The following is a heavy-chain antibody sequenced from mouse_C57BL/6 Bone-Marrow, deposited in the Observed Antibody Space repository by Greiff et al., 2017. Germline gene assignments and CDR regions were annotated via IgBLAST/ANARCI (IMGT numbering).Heavy chain of an antibody. V-gene: IGHV1-81*01. D-gene: IGHD5-5*01. CDR3: ARVETSLPPMDY. Sequence: LVESGAELARPGASVKLSCKASGYTFTSYGISWVKQRTGQGLEWIGEIYPRSGNTYYNEKFKGKATLTADKSSSTAYMELRSLTSEDSAVYFCARVETSLPPMDYWGQGTSVTVSS. CDR1: GYTFTSYG. CDR2: IYPRSGNT. J-gene: IGHJ4*01.